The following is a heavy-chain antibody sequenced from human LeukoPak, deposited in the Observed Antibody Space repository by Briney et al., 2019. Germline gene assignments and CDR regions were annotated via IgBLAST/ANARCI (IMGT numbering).Heavy chain of an antibody. J-gene: IGHJ4*02. CDR3: ARAVSGRFDY. D-gene: IGHD6-19*01. Sequence: KTSETLSLTCAVSGGSISSGGYSWSWIRQPPGKGLEWIGYIYHSGSTYYNPSLKSRVTISVDRSKNQFSLKLSSVTAADTAVYYCARAVSGRFDYWGQGTLVTVSS. CDR2: IYHSGST. CDR1: GGSISSGGYS. V-gene: IGHV4-30-2*01.